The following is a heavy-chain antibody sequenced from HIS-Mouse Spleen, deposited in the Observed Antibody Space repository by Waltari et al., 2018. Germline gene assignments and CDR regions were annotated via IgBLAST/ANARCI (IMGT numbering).Heavy chain of an antibody. J-gene: IGHJ4*02. Sequence: QVQLVESGGGVVQPGRSLRLSCSASGFPFSSFSSHWVRQAPGKGWEWVAVISYDGSNKYYADSVKGRFTISRDNSKNTLYLQMNSLRAEDTAVYYCARVTGGGYWGQGTLVTVSS. CDR2: ISYDGSNK. CDR1: GFPFSSFS. V-gene: IGHV3-30-3*01. D-gene: IGHD3-10*01. CDR3: ARVTGGGY.